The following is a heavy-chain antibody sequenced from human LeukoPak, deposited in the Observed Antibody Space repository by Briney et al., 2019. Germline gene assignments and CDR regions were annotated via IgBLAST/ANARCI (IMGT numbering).Heavy chain of an antibody. V-gene: IGHV3-11*01. Sequence: KPGGSLRLSCAASGFTFSDYYMSWIRQAPGKGLEWVSYISSSGSTIYYADSVKGRFTISRDNAKNSLYLQMNSLRAEDTAVYYCARSAIDGYNWRSHGMDVWGQGTTVTVSS. CDR1: GFTFSDYY. CDR2: ISSSGSTI. CDR3: ARSAIDGYNWRSHGMDV. D-gene: IGHD5-24*01. J-gene: IGHJ6*02.